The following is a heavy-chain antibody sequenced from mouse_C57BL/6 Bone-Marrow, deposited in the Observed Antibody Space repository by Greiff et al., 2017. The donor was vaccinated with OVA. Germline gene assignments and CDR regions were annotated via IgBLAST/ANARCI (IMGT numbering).Heavy chain of an antibody. CDR1: GYTFTDYY. V-gene: IGHV1-19*01. Sequence: EVQLQQSGPVLVKPGASVKMSCKASGYTFTDYYMNWVKQSHGKSLEWIGVINPCNGGTSYNQKFKGKATLTVDKSSSTAYMELNSLTSEDSAVYYCAREDYSNSAWFAYWGQGTLVTVSA. J-gene: IGHJ3*01. CDR3: AREDYSNSAWFAY. CDR2: INPCNGGT. D-gene: IGHD2-5*01.